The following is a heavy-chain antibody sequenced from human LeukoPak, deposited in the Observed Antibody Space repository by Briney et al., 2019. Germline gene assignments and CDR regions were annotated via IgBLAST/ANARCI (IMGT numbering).Heavy chain of an antibody. CDR1: GGSISSGSYY. V-gene: IGHV4-61*02. CDR2: IYTSGST. D-gene: IGHD2-2*01. J-gene: IGHJ6*03. Sequence: SQTLSLTCTVSGGSISSGSYYWSWIRQPAGKGLEWIGRIYTSGSTNYNPSLKSRVTISVDTSKNQFSLKLSSVTAADTAVYCCAKGYCSSTSCRSYYYYYMDVWGKGTTVTVSS. CDR3: AKGYCSSTSCRSYYYYYMDV.